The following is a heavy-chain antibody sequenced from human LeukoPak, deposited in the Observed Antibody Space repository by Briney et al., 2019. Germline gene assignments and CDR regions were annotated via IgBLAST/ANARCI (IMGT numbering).Heavy chain of an antibody. Sequence: SETPSLTCTVSGGSISSSSYYWGWIRQPPGKGLEWIGSIYYSGSTYYNPSLKSRVTISVGTSKNQFSLKLSSVTAADTAVYYCARNDYGDYRFDYWGQGTLATVSS. CDR1: GGSISSSSYY. J-gene: IGHJ4*02. V-gene: IGHV4-39*01. CDR3: ARNDYGDYRFDY. D-gene: IGHD4-17*01. CDR2: IYYSGST.